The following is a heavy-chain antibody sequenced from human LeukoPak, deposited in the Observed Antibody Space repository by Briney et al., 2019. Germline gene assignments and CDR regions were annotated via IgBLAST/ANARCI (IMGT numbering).Heavy chain of an antibody. Sequence: SETLSLTCTVSGGSISSYYWSWVRQPPGKGLEWIGYIYYSGSTNYNPSLKSRVTISVDTSKNQFSLKLSSVTAADTAVYYCARGADSSGYYSIFYFDYWGQGTLVTVSS. J-gene: IGHJ4*02. CDR1: GGSISSYY. V-gene: IGHV4-59*01. D-gene: IGHD3-22*01. CDR3: ARGADSSGYYSIFYFDY. CDR2: IYYSGST.